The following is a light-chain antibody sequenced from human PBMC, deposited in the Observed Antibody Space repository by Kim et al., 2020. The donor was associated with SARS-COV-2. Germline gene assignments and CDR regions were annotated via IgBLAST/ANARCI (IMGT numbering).Light chain of an antibody. Sequence: SSELTQDPAVSVALGQTVRITCQGDSLRRYYASWYQQKPGQAPVLVIYGKNNRPSGIPDRFSGSSSGNTASLTITGAQAEDEADYYCNSRDSSGNHAVFGGGIQLTVL. CDR2: GKN. CDR1: SLRRYY. CDR3: NSRDSSGNHAV. V-gene: IGLV3-19*01. J-gene: IGLJ7*01.